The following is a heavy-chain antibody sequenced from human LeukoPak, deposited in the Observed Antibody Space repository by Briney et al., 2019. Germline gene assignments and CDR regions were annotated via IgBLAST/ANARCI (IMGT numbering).Heavy chain of an antibody. CDR3: ARARGYSSSWYGWFDP. V-gene: IGHV1-18*01. Sequence: ASVKVSCKASGYTFTSYGISWVRQAPGQGLEWMGWISAYNGNTNYAQKLQGRVTMATDTFTSTAYMELRSLRSDDTAVYYCARARGYSSSWYGWFDPWGQGTLVTVSS. D-gene: IGHD6-13*01. J-gene: IGHJ5*02. CDR2: ISAYNGNT. CDR1: GYTFTSYG.